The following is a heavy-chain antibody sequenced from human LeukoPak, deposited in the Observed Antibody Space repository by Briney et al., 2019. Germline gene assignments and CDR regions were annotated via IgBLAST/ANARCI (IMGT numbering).Heavy chain of an antibody. CDR1: GGSFSGYY. V-gene: IGHV4-34*01. Sequence: SETLSLTCAVYGGSFSGYYWSWIRQPPGKGLVWIGEINHSGSTNYNPSLKSRVTISVDTSKNQFSLKLSSVTAADTAVYYCARGYYYYYMDVWGKGTTVTVSS. CDR3: ARGYYYYYMDV. J-gene: IGHJ6*03. CDR2: INHSGST.